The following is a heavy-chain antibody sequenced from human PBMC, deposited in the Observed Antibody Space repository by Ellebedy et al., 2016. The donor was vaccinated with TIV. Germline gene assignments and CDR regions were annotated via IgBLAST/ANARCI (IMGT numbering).Heavy chain of an antibody. V-gene: IGHV3-74*01. D-gene: IGHD5-12*01. CDR3: TRNADIPASFDY. CDR2: TNGDGTTI. J-gene: IGHJ4*02. Sequence: GESLKISCATSGFSVSGMHWVRQAPGKGLVWVSRTNGDGTTISYVDSVEGRFTISRDNAKNTVYLQMNSLRVEDTAVYYCTRNADIPASFDYWGQGALVTVSS. CDR1: GFSVSG.